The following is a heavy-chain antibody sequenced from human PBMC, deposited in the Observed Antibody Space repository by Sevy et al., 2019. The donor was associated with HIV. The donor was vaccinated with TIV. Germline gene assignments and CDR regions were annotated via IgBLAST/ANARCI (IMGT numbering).Heavy chain of an antibody. CDR3: ARVYGIYYDSSGYYPYYFDY. D-gene: IGHD3-22*01. V-gene: IGHV3-74*01. CDR1: GFTFSSYW. Sequence: GGSLRLSCAASGFTFSSYWMHWVRQAPGKGLVWVSRIKTDGSDTSYADSVKGRFTISRDNAKNSLYLQMNSLRAEDTAVYYCARVYGIYYDSSGYYPYYFDYWGQGTLVTVSS. J-gene: IGHJ4*02. CDR2: IKTDGSDT.